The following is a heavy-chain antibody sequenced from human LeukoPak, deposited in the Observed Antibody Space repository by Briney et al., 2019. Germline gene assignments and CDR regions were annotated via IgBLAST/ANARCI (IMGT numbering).Heavy chain of an antibody. CDR2: ISNKGGST. CDR1: GFTFSSYS. CDR3: AKSGTWADFDS. J-gene: IGHJ4*02. D-gene: IGHD1-26*01. V-gene: IGHV3-64D*09. Sequence: PGGSLRLSCSASGFTFSSYSMHWVRQAPGKGLEYVSGISNKGGSTYYADSVKGRFTISRDNSKNTLHLQMSSLRADDTAVYYCAKSGTWADFDSWGQGTLVTVSS.